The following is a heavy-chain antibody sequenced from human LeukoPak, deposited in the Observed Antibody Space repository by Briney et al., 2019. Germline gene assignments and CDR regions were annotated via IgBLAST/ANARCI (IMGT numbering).Heavy chain of an antibody. Sequence: GGSLRLSCAASGFTFSNAWTSWVRQAPGEGREWGGRIKSKTEGRTTDYAAPVKGRFTISRDDSKNSLYLQMNSLKTEDTAVYYCAASGSYMPNDYWGQGTLVTVSS. CDR2: IKSKTEGRTT. J-gene: IGHJ4*02. V-gene: IGHV3-15*01. D-gene: IGHD3-10*01. CDR3: AASGSYMPNDY. CDR1: GFTFSNAW.